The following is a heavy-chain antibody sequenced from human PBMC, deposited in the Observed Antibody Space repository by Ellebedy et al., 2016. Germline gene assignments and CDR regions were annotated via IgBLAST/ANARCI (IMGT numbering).Heavy chain of an antibody. D-gene: IGHD6-6*01. Sequence: SVKVSCXASGGTFSSYAISWVRQAPGQGLEWMGRIIPILGIANYAQKFQGRVTITADKSTSTAYMELSSLRSEDTAVYYCARLRSGSSRFNYYYYMDVWGKGTTVTVSS. CDR3: ARLRSGSSRFNYYYYMDV. CDR2: IIPILGIA. CDR1: GGTFSSYA. V-gene: IGHV1-69*04. J-gene: IGHJ6*03.